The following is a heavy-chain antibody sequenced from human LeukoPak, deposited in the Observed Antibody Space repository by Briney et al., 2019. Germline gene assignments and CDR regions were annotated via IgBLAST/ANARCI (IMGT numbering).Heavy chain of an antibody. CDR2: ISGSSGTI. CDR3: ARRSEFGVLYYMDV. Sequence: GGSLRLSCAASGFTFSSYSMNWVRQAPGKGLEWVSYISGSSGTIYYADSVKGRFTISRDNAKNSLYPQMNSLRAEDMAVYYCARRSEFGVLYYMDVWGKGTTVTVSS. J-gene: IGHJ6*03. V-gene: IGHV3-48*01. D-gene: IGHD3-16*01. CDR1: GFTFSSYS.